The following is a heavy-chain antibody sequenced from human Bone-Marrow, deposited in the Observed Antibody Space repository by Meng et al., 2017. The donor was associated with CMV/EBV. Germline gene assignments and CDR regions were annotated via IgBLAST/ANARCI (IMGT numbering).Heavy chain of an antibody. J-gene: IGHJ3*02. CDR1: GFTFTSSA. Sequence: SCKASGFTFTSSAMHWVRQAPGKGLEWVAVISYDGSNKYYADSVKGRFTISRDNSKNTLYLQMNSLRAEDTAVYYCASGSDSSGYDAFDIWGQGTMVTVSS. D-gene: IGHD3-22*01. CDR2: ISYDGSNK. V-gene: IGHV3-30-3*01. CDR3: ASGSDSSGYDAFDI.